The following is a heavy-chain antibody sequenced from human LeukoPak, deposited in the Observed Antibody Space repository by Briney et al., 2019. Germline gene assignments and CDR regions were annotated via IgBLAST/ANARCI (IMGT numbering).Heavy chain of an antibody. Sequence: SETLSLTCSVSGDYFSNYYWTWIRQPPAKGLEWIGYVYYSGSTNYSPSLKSRLHLSVDTSKNRFSLKLSSVTAADTAVYYCASSPRLTTSWFLFDSWGHGTLVTVSS. CDR2: VYYSGST. CDR1: GDYFSNYY. V-gene: IGHV4-59*08. CDR3: ASSPRLTTSWFLFDS. D-gene: IGHD2-2*01. J-gene: IGHJ5*01.